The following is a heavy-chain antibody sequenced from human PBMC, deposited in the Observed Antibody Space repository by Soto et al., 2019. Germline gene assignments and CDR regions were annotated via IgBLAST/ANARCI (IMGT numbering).Heavy chain of an antibody. CDR1: GGSISSSKW. V-gene: IGHV4-4*02. D-gene: IGHD3-16*01. J-gene: IGHJ6*02. CDR2: IYHGGSS. CDR3: ARDRDSYDTGGMDV. Sequence: SETLSLTCTVSGGSISSSKWWSWVRQPPGKGLEWIGQIYHGGSSDYNPSLKSRVTISIDKSKNQFSLKLSSVTAADTAVYYCARDRDSYDTGGMDVWGQGNTVTVSS.